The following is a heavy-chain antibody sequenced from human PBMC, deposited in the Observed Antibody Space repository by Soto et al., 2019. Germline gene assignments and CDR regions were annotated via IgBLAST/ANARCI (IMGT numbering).Heavy chain of an antibody. J-gene: IGHJ4*02. CDR1: GFSLSTSGVS. CDR3: AHRRAQQLLARSYYFDF. Sequence: QITLKESSPTLVKPTQTLTLTCTFSGFSLSTSGVSVGWIRQPPGKALEWLALIYWDDEKRYSPSLMSRLTIAKDTSKNLVVLTMTNMDPLDTATYYCAHRRAQQLLARSYYFDFWGQGTLVTVSS. V-gene: IGHV2-5*02. CDR2: IYWDDEK. D-gene: IGHD6-13*01.